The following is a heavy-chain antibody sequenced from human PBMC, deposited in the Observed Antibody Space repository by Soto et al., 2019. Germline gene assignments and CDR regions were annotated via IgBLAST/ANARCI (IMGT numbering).Heavy chain of an antibody. CDR3: ARDLRGSGSYYMYGMDV. Sequence: ASETLSLTCTVSGGSTSSGGYYWSWIRQHPGKGLEWIGYIYYSGSTYYNPSLKSRVTISVDTSKNQFSLKLSSVTAADTAVYYCARDLRGSGSYYMYGMDVWGQGTTVTVSS. D-gene: IGHD3-10*01. CDR1: GGSTSSGGYY. CDR2: IYYSGST. J-gene: IGHJ6*02. V-gene: IGHV4-31*03.